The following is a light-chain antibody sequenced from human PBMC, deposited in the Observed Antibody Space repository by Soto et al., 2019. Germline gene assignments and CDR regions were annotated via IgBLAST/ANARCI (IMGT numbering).Light chain of an antibody. J-gene: IGKJ1*01. V-gene: IGKV3-15*01. CDR2: GAS. CDR1: QSVSNN. CDR3: QQYNRWPPWT. Sequence: EIVMTQSPATLSVSPGERATLSCRASQSVSNNLAWYQQKPGQPPRLLIYGASTRATSVPARFSASGSGTEFTLTISSLQSEDFAVYYCQQYNRWPPWTFGQGTKVEIK.